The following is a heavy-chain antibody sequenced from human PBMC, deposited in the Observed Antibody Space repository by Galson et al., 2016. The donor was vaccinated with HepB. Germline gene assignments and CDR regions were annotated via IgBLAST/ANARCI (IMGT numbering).Heavy chain of an antibody. CDR2: IIPVLDIT. D-gene: IGHD2-21*01. Sequence: SVKASCKASGGTFSAYTINWVRQAPGQGLQWMGRIIPVLDITNYAHTFQDRVAITADKSTTTAYLELKSLRSDDTAVYYCARDVNTAVVSRNYYYGMDVWGQGTTVTVSS. V-gene: IGHV1-69*04. CDR1: GGTFSAYT. CDR3: ARDVNTAVVSRNYYYGMDV. J-gene: IGHJ6*02.